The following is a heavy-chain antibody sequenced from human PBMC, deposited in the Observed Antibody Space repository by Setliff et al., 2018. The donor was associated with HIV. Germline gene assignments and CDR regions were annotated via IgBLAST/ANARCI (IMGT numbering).Heavy chain of an antibody. V-gene: IGHV4-59*08. CDR1: GGSISEYY. J-gene: IGHJ4*02. D-gene: IGHD3-3*01. CDR3: AKQMTIPGVAVTPVDY. Sequence: SETLSLTCTVSGGSISEYYWSWIRQPPGKGLEWIGYIDYSGDTAYNPSLKSRLTISVDTSKSQFSLKLTSVTAADTAVYYCAKQMTIPGVAVTPVDYWGQGALVTVSS. CDR2: IDYSGDT.